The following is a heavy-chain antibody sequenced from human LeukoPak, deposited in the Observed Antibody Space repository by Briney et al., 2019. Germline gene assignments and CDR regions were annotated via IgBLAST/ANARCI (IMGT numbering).Heavy chain of an antibody. J-gene: IGHJ4*02. V-gene: IGHV3-21*01. D-gene: IGHD5-24*01. Sequence: GGSLRLSCAASGFTFSSYNYGMHWVRQAPGKGLEWVSSISSSSSYIYYADSVKGRFTISRDNAKNSLYLQMNSLRAEDTAVYYCARDLIPVGWLQLRTESGFDYWGQGTLVTVSS. CDR1: GFTFSSYNYG. CDR2: ISSSSSYI. CDR3: ARDLIPVGWLQLRTESGFDY.